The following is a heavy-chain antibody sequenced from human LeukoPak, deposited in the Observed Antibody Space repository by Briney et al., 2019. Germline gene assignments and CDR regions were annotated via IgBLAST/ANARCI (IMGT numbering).Heavy chain of an antibody. CDR1: GYTFTSYY. J-gene: IGHJ6*03. CDR2: INPSGGST. CDR3: ARDRGLYGGSDHYYYYYMDV. Sequence: ASVKVSCKASGYTFTSYYMHWVRQAPGQGLEWMGIINPSGGSTSYAQKFQGRVTMTRDMSTSTVYMELSSLRSEDTAVYYCARDRGLYGGSDHYYYYYMDVWGKGTTVTVSS. D-gene: IGHD3-10*02. V-gene: IGHV1-46*01.